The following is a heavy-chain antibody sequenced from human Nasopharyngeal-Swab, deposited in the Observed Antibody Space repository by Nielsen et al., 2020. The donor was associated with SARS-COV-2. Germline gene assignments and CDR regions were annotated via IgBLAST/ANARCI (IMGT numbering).Heavy chain of an antibody. J-gene: IGHJ4*02. CDR3: AKDRAVTTASSYFDS. Sequence: GESLKISCAASGFILSSYWMHWVRQAPGKGLSWVSRINPDGNTINYADSVKGRFTISRADSKNTLYLQMNSLRVEDTAVYYCAKDRAVTTASSYFDSWGQGTLVTVSS. CDR2: INPDGNTI. D-gene: IGHD4-17*01. V-gene: IGHV3-74*01. CDR1: GFILSSYW.